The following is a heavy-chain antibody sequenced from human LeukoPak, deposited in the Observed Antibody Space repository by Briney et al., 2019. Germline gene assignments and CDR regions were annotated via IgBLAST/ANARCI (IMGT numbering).Heavy chain of an antibody. J-gene: IGHJ4*02. D-gene: IGHD3-10*01. CDR3: VKDRGEIYYGSGGPDFDY. CDR1: GFTFSSYA. V-gene: IGHV3-64D*06. CDR2: ISSNGGST. Sequence: GGSLRLSCSASGFTFSSYAMHWVRQAPGKGLEYVSAISSNGGSTYYADSVKGRFTISRDNSKNTLYLQMSSLRAEDTAVYYCVKDRGEIYYGSGGPDFDYWGQGTLVTVSS.